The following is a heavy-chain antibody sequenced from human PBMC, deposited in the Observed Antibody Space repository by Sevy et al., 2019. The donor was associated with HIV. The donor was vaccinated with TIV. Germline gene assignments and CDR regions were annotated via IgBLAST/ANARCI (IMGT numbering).Heavy chain of an antibody. Sequence: SETLSLTCTVSAVSITNYYWSWIRQPPGKGLEWIANIHYTGSTNYKPSLQSRVTISVDTSKNQFSLKLSSVTAADTAVYYCARDWGTPAAHYWYFDLWGRDTLVTVSS. V-gene: IGHV4-59*01. CDR1: AVSITNYY. D-gene: IGHD2-2*01. CDR2: IHYTGST. CDR3: ARDWGTPAAHYWYFDL. J-gene: IGHJ2*01.